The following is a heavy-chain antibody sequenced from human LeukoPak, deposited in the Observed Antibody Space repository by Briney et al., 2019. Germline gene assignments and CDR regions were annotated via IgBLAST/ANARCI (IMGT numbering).Heavy chain of an antibody. D-gene: IGHD3-22*01. CDR2: INHSGST. J-gene: IGHJ4*02. Sequence: PLETLSLTCAVYGGSFSGYYWSWIRQPPGKGLEWIGEINHSGSTNYNPSLKSRVTISVDTSKNQFSLKLSSVTAADTAVYYCASGYYYDSSGYYHLDYWGQGTLVTVSS. CDR3: ASGYYYDSSGYYHLDY. CDR1: GGSFSGYY. V-gene: IGHV4-34*01.